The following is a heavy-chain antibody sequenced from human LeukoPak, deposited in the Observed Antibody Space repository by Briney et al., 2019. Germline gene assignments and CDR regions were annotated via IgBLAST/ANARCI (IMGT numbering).Heavy chain of an antibody. Sequence: GRSLRLSCAASGFTFSSYAMHWVRQAPGKGLEWVAVISYDGSNKYYADSVKGRFTISRDNSKNTLYLQMNSLRAEDTALYYYAKDIQYYYDSSGAFDYWGQGTLVTVSS. CDR1: GFTFSSYA. V-gene: IGHV3-30-3*01. CDR3: AKDIQYYYDSSGAFDY. J-gene: IGHJ4*02. D-gene: IGHD3-22*01. CDR2: ISYDGSNK.